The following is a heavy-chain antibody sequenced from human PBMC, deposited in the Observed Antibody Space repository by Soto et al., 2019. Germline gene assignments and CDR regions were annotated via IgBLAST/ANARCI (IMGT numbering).Heavy chain of an antibody. J-gene: IGHJ5*02. CDR3: ATLPPRIVVSLLPIPT. V-gene: IGHV4-61*01. CDR1: GGSVSSGSYY. D-gene: IGHD2-21*01. CDR2: IYHNGST. Sequence: SETLSLTCTVSGGSVSSGSYYWSWIRQPPGKRLEWIGEIYHNGSTTYSPSLRGRATISVDKSNNQFSLRLRSVTAADTAVYYCATLPPRIVVSLLPIPTWGQGILVTVSS.